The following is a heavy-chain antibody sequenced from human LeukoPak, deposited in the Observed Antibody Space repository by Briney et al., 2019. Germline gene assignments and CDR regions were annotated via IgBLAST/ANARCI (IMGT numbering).Heavy chain of an antibody. Sequence: ASVKVSCKASGYTFTSYYMHWVRQAPGQGLEWMGIINPSGGSTSYAQKFQGRVTMTRDTPTSTVYMELSSLRSEDTAVYYCATRNPNYYDSSGPRGYYYGMDVWGQGTTVTVSS. D-gene: IGHD3-22*01. CDR1: GYTFTSYY. CDR3: ATRNPNYYDSSGPRGYYYGMDV. CDR2: INPSGGST. J-gene: IGHJ6*02. V-gene: IGHV1-46*01.